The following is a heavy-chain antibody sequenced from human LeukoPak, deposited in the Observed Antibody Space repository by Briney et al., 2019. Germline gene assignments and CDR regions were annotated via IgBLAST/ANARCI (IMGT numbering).Heavy chain of an antibody. Sequence: ASVKVSCKASGYTFTGYYMHWVRQAPGKGLEWMGWSNPNSGGTNYAQKFQGRVTMTRDTSISTAYMELSRLRSDDTAVYYCARAPDCSGGRCYIRFDYWGQGTLVTVSS. CDR1: GYTFTGYY. D-gene: IGHD2-15*01. CDR2: SNPNSGGT. J-gene: IGHJ4*02. CDR3: ARAPDCSGGRCYIRFDY. V-gene: IGHV1-2*02.